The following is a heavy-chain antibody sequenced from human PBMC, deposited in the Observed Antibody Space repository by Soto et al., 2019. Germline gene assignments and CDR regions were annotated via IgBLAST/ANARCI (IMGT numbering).Heavy chain of an antibody. V-gene: IGHV1-8*01. CDR3: ARMATFGSLNWFDP. CDR1: GYSFTNND. Sequence: ASVKVSCKASGYSFTNNDVSWVRQATGQGLEWMGWMNPGSGDTGYEQKFQGRVTMTRDISIATAYMELSSLRSDDTAIYYCARMATFGSLNWFDPRGQGTLVTGSS. D-gene: IGHD3-16*01. J-gene: IGHJ5*02. CDR2: MNPGSGDT.